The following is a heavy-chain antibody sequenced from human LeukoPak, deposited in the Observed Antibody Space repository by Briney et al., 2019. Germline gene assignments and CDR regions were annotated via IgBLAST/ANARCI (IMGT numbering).Heavy chain of an antibody. CDR2: ISAYNGNT. J-gene: IGHJ4*02. V-gene: IGHV1-18*01. Sequence: GASVKVSCKASGYTFTSYGIGWVRQAPGQGLEWMGWISAYNGNTNYAQKLQGRVTMTTDTSTRKAYMELRSLRSDDTAVYYCPRDPWYYAILTGYYEDYWGQGTLVTVSS. CDR1: GYTFTSYG. D-gene: IGHD3-9*01. CDR3: PRDPWYYAILTGYYEDY.